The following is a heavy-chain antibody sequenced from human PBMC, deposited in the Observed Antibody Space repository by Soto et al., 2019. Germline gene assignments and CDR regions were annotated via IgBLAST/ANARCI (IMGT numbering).Heavy chain of an antibody. J-gene: IGHJ6*02. CDR3: ARGLGGAWGIDV. D-gene: IGHD7-27*01. V-gene: IGHV1-2*02. Sequence: AAVKDSCKASGCTFSVYYMHWVRQAPGQGLEWVGWIYPKTGVTTYAQKFEGRVTMTRDTSITTAHMELSGLKSEDTAVYYCARGLGGAWGIDVWGQGTTVPVSS. CDR2: IYPKTGVT. CDR1: GCTFSVYY.